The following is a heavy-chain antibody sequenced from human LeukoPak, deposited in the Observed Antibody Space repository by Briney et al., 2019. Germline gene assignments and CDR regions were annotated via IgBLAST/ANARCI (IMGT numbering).Heavy chain of an antibody. CDR1: GASIRSSDYY. V-gene: IGHV4-39*07. CDR3: ARGRYNDGVYSKTDFGC. J-gene: IGHJ4*02. CDR2: IHDSGNT. D-gene: IGHD2-8*01. Sequence: PSETLSLTCTVSGASIRSSDYYWGWIRQPPGKGLEWIATIHDSGNTYYNPSLNSRVTISLDTSKNQFSLRLFSVTAADTAVYYCARGRYNDGVYSKTDFGCWGQGTLVTVSA.